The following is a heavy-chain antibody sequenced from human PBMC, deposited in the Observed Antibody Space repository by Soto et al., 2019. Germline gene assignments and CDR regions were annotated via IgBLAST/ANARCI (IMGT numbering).Heavy chain of an antibody. CDR1: GFTFNNYP. Sequence: GGSLRLSCAASGFTFNNYPMHWVRQAPGKGLEWVAIISYDGSEKYYADSVKGRFTISRDNSKNTLYLQMNSLRAVDTAVYYCASEQLAVLRGVLDYWGQGTLVTVSS. V-gene: IGHV3-30-3*01. J-gene: IGHJ4*02. CDR3: ASEQLAVLRGVLDY. D-gene: IGHD1-1*01. CDR2: ISYDGSEK.